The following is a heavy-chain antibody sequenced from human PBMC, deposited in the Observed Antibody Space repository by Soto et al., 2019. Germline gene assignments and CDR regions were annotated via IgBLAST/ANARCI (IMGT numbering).Heavy chain of an antibody. CDR1: GGSISSYY. J-gene: IGHJ4*02. V-gene: IGHV4-59*01. CDR2: IYYSGST. Sequence: PSETLSLTCTVSGGSISSYYWSRIRQPPGKGLEWIGYIYYSGSTNYNPSFKSRVTISVDTSKNQFSLELSSVTAADTAVYYCARARVEMAFDYWGQGTLVTVSS. CDR3: ARARVEMAFDY.